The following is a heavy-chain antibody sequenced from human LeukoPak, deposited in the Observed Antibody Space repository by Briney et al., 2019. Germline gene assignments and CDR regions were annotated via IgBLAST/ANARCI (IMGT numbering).Heavy chain of an antibody. CDR3: ARSTAPDYYYYYGMDV. V-gene: IGHV4-30-4*01. Sequence: SETLSLTCTVSGGSINSGDYYWSWVRQSPGKGLEWIGYVYHSGSASYNPSLKSRLTISIDTSKNQFSLKLSSVTAADTAVYYCARSTAPDYYYYYGMDVWGQGTTVTVSS. CDR1: GGSINSGDYY. CDR2: VYHSGSA. J-gene: IGHJ6*02.